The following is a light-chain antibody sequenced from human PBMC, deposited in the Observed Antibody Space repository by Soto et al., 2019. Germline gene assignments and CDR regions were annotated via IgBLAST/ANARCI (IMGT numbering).Light chain of an antibody. V-gene: IGKV3-20*01. CDR1: QSVISNY. CDR3: QQYGSSPQT. CDR2: AVS. J-gene: IGKJ1*01. Sequence: EIVLTQSPGTLSLSPGERATLSCRASQSVISNYLAWYQQKPGQAPRLLIYAVSSRATGIPDRFSGSGSVTDFTLTISRLEPEDFAVYYCQQYGSSPQTFGQGTKVEIK.